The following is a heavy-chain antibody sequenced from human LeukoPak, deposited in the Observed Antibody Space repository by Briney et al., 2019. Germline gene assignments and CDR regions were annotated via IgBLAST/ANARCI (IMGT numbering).Heavy chain of an antibody. CDR2: IYPGDSDT. CDR1: GYSFTSYW. CDR3: ARQGLERRLPFDY. Sequence: GESLKIPCKGSGYSFTSYWIGWVRQMPGKGLEWMGIIYPGDSDTRYSPSFQGQVTISADKSISTAYLQWSSLKASDTAMYYCARQGLERRLPFDYWGQGTLVTVSS. J-gene: IGHJ4*02. D-gene: IGHD1-1*01. V-gene: IGHV5-51*01.